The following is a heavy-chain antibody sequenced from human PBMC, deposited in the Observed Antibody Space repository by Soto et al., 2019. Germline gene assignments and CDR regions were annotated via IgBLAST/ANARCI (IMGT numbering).Heavy chain of an antibody. Sequence: SEDRCLTCAVHRGSLPGYYWSGSRQPPGPGLEWFGEIKHSGSTNYNPSLKSRVNISVDTSKNQFSLKLSSVTAADTAVYYCARGGYYYGSGSYYNPRYYYYYGMDVWGQGTTVT. D-gene: IGHD3-10*01. CDR3: ARGGYYYGSGSYYNPRYYYYYGMDV. V-gene: IGHV4-34*01. CDR2: IKHSGST. J-gene: IGHJ6*02. CDR1: RGSLPGYY.